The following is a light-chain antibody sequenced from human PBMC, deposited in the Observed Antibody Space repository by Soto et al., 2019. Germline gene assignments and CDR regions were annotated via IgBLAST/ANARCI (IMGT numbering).Light chain of an antibody. J-gene: IGLJ1*01. CDR2: RNT. Sequence: QSVLTQPPSASGTPGQTVTISCSGSRSNIGNNYVCWYQQLPGAAPKLLIYRNTQRPSGVPGRFSGSKSGTAASLAISGLRSEDEADYFCEAWDDSLSGHVFGTGTKVTVL. CDR3: EAWDDSLSGHV. CDR1: RSNIGNNY. V-gene: IGLV1-47*01.